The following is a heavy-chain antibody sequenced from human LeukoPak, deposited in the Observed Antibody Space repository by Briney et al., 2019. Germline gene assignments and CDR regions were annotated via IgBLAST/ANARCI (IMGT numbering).Heavy chain of an antibody. CDR3: AREVVVSMVRGVIRWFDP. D-gene: IGHD3-10*01. Sequence: SETLSLTCTVSGGSISSSSYYWGWIRQPPGKGLEWIGSIYYSGSTYYNPSLKSRVTISVDKSKNQFSLKLSSVTAADTAVYYCAREVVVSMVRGVIRWFDPWGQGTLVTVSS. CDR1: GGSISSSSYY. V-gene: IGHV4-39*07. CDR2: IYYSGST. J-gene: IGHJ5*02.